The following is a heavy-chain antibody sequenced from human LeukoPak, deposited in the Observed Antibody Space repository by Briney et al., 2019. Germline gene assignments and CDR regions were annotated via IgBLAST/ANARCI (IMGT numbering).Heavy chain of an antibody. CDR1: GGSISSHY. J-gene: IGHJ5*02. D-gene: IGHD6-25*01. V-gene: IGHV4-59*11. CDR3: ARDQGTDGFFDP. Sequence: SETLSLTCTVSGGSISSHYWSWIRQPPGKGLGVNGYIYYSGSTNYNPSLNSRVTISVDTSKNQSSLKRSSVTAANTAVYYCARDQGTDGFFDPWGQGTLVTVSS. CDR2: IYYSGST.